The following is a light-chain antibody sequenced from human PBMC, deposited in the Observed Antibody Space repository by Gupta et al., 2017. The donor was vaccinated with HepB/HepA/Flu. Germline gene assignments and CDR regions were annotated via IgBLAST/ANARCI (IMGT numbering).Light chain of an antibody. CDR2: DVF. J-gene: IGLJ1*01. CDR3: KAYATTYTYV. Sequence: QSALTQPASVSGSPGQSITISCTGTSSDVGAQNFVSWYQQHPAKAPKLIIYDVFNRPSGVSSRFSVSKSGNTASLTISGPQAEDAADYHCKAYATTYTYVFGTGTKVTVL. CDR1: SSDVGAQNF. V-gene: IGLV2-14*03.